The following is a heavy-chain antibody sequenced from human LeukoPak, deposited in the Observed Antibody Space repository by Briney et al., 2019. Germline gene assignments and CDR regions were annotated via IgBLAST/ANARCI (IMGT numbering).Heavy chain of an antibody. V-gene: IGHV3-23*01. CDR1: GLTFSSYA. Sequence: PGGSLRLSCAASGLTFSSYAMSWVRQAPGKGLEWVSAISGSGGSTYYADSVKGRFTISRDNSKNTLYLQMNSLRAEDTAVYYCAKDGSITIFGVVITRTRLYMDVWGKGTTVTVSS. D-gene: IGHD3-3*01. CDR2: ISGSGGST. J-gene: IGHJ6*03. CDR3: AKDGSITIFGVVITRTRLYMDV.